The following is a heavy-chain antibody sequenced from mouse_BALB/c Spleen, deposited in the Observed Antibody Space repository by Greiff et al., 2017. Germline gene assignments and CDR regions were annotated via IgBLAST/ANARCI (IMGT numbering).Heavy chain of an antibody. CDR3: ARDNYGSSYFDY. CDR1: GYSITSDYA. J-gene: IGHJ2*01. D-gene: IGHD1-1*01. V-gene: IGHV3-2*02. CDR2: ISYSGST. Sequence: EVKLQESGPGLVKPSQSLSLTCTVTGYSITSDYAWNWIRQFPGNKLEWMGYISYSGSTSYNPSLKSRISITRDTSKNQFFLQLNSVTTEDTATYYCARDNYGSSYFDYWGQGTTLTVSS.